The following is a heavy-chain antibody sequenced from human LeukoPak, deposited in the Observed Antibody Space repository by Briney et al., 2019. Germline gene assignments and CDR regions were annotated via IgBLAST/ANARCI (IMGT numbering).Heavy chain of an antibody. CDR1: GFIFSSYA. Sequence: PGGSLRLSCAASGFIFSSYAMNWVRQAPGKGLEWVSGISDSGVSTYYADSVKGRFTISRDNSKNTLYLQMNSLRAEDTAVYYCAKTNYDILTGCPTWGQGTLVTVSS. CDR3: AKTNYDILTGCPT. J-gene: IGHJ4*02. V-gene: IGHV3-23*01. D-gene: IGHD3-9*01. CDR2: ISDSGVST.